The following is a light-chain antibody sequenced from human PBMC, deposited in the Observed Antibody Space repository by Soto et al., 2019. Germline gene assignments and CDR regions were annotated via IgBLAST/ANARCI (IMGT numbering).Light chain of an antibody. V-gene: IGKV1-5*01. Sequence: DIQMTQSPSSVSASEGDRVTITCRASQSINKWLAWYQQKQGTAPKLLIYDASSLESGVPSRFSGSGSGTEFTLTISGLQPDDFATYHCQQYDSYPWTFGQGTKVDIK. J-gene: IGKJ1*01. CDR3: QQYDSYPWT. CDR1: QSINKW. CDR2: DAS.